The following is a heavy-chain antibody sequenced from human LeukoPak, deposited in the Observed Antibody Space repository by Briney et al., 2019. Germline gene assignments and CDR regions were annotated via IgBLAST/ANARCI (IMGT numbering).Heavy chain of an antibody. Sequence: GGSLRLSCAASGFIFSSYGMHWVRQAPGKGLEYVSAISSNGGDTYYAKSVNGRFTISRDNSKNTLYLQMGSLRAEDMAVYYCARWSSIKVAATENYWGQGTLVTVSS. CDR2: ISSNGGDT. D-gene: IGHD6-19*01. V-gene: IGHV3-64*01. J-gene: IGHJ4*02. CDR3: ARWSSIKVAATENY. CDR1: GFIFSSYG.